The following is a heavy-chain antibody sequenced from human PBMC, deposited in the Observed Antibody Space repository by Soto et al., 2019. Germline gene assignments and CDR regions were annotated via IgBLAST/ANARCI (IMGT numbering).Heavy chain of an antibody. CDR2: INTDGSNT. V-gene: IGHV3-74*01. CDR3: AREFCSAGNCYTYYLDP. J-gene: IGHJ5*02. Sequence: AGGSLRLSCAASGLTFNRYWMHWVRHAPGKGLVWVSHINTDGSNTNYADSVKGRFTISRDNAKSTLFLQMNSLRDEDTAVYYCAREFCSAGNCYTYYLDPWGQGIPVTVYS. CDR1: GLTFNRYW. D-gene: IGHD2-15*01.